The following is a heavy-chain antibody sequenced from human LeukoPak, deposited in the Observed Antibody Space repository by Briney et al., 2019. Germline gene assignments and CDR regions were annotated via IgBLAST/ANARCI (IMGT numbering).Heavy chain of an antibody. J-gene: IGHJ4*02. Sequence: ASVKVSCKASGYTFTGYYMHWVRQAPGQGLEWMGWINPNSGGTNYAQKFQGRVTMTRDTFISTAYMELSRLRSDDTAVYYCARDPGSYSSSSSFDYWGQGTLVTVSS. CDR3: ARDPGSYSSSSSFDY. D-gene: IGHD6-6*01. CDR2: INPNSGGT. CDR1: GYTFTGYY. V-gene: IGHV1-2*02.